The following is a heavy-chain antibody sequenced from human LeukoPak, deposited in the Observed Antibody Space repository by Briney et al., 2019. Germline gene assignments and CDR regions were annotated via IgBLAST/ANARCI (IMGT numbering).Heavy chain of an antibody. J-gene: IGHJ4*02. CDR3: ATRAGISWFDY. Sequence: GGSLRLSCAASGSTVSSNYMSWVRQAPGKGLEWVSIIYSGGSIYYADSVKGRFTISRDNFKNTLYLQMNSLRGDDTALYYCATRAGISWFDYWGQGTLVTVSS. CDR2: IYSGGSI. V-gene: IGHV3-66*04. D-gene: IGHD6-13*01. CDR1: GSTVSSNY.